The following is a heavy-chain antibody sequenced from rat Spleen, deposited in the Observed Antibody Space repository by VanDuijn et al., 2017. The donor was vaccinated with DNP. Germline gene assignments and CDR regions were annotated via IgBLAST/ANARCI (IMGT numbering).Heavy chain of an antibody. J-gene: IGHJ3*01. V-gene: IGHV5-34*01. CDR2: ISSSSSYI. Sequence: EVQLVESGGGLVQPGRSLKLSCLASGFTFSNYGMNWIRQAPGKGLEWVASISSSSSYIYYADTVKGRFTISRDDAKSTLYLQMDSLRSEDTATYYCIRRGGKGLFSNWGQGTLVTVSS. CDR1: GFTFSNYG. CDR3: IRRGGKGLFSN.